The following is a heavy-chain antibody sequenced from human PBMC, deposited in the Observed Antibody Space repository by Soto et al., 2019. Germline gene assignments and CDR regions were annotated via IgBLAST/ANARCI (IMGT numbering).Heavy chain of an antibody. CDR1: GFTFSSYV. CDR2: IWYDGSNK. Sequence: VGSLRLSCAAAGFTFSSYVMRWVRQAPGKGLEWVAVIWYDGSNKYYADSVKGRFTISRDNSKNTLYLQMNSLRAEDTAVYYCARGPTAGFDYWGQGTLVTVSS. CDR3: ARGPTAGFDY. J-gene: IGHJ4*02. V-gene: IGHV3-33*01.